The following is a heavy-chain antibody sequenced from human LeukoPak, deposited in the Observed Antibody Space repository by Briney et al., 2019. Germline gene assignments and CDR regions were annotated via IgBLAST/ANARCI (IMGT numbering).Heavy chain of an antibody. D-gene: IGHD1-26*01. CDR2: ISSSGSTI. Sequence: PGGSLRLSCAASGFTFSDYYMSWIRQAPGKGLEWVSYISSSGSTIYYADSVKGRFTISRDNAKNSLYLQMNSLRAEDTALYYCARVKYSGSYPHDYWCQGTLVTVSS. J-gene: IGHJ4*02. CDR1: GFTFSDYY. V-gene: IGHV3-11*04. CDR3: ARVKYSGSYPHDY.